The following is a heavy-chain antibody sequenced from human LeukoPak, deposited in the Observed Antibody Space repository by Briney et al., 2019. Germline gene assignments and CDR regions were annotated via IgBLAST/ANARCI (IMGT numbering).Heavy chain of an antibody. V-gene: IGHV4-30-4*08. D-gene: IGHD3-3*01. CDR1: GGSISSGDYY. J-gene: IGHJ3*02. CDR2: IYYSGST. CDR3: ASLQTYYDFWSGYYTENAFDI. Sequence: SETLSLTCTVSGGSISSGDYYWSWIRQPPGKGLEWIGYIYYSGSTYYNPSLKSRVTISVDTSKNQFSLKLSSVTAADTAVYYCASLQTYYDFWSGYYTENAFDIWGQGTMVTVPS.